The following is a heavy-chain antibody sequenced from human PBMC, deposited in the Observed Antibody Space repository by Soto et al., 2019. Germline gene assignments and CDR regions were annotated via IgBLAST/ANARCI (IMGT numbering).Heavy chain of an antibody. D-gene: IGHD2-21*01. J-gene: IGHJ4*02. CDR2: IIPILGIA. Sequence: QVQLVQSGAEVKKPGSSVKVSCKASGGTFSSYTISWVRQAPGQGLEWMGRIIPILGIANYAQKFQGRVTITADKSTRTAYRERSSLRSEDPAGYSCARDGNNSAFAYWGQGTLVTVSS. V-gene: IGHV1-69*08. CDR3: ARDGNNSAFAY. CDR1: GGTFSSYT.